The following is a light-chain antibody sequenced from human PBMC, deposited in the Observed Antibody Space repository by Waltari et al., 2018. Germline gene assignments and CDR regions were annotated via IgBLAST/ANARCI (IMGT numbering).Light chain of an antibody. CDR1: YSNIGNNV. CDR2: RDD. V-gene: IGLV1-44*01. CDR3: ASWDDRLNGHWV. J-gene: IGLJ3*02. Sequence: QSVLTQPPSASVPPGPRVTTSCSGTYSNIGNNVVNCYQQLPGQAPKLRIYRDDQRPSGGPDRFSGSKSGSSASLAIGGLQSEDEADYYCASWDDRLNGHWVFGGGTKVTVL.